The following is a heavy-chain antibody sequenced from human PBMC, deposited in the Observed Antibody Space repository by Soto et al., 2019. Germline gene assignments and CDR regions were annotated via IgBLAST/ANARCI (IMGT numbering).Heavy chain of an antibody. D-gene: IGHD3-16*01. J-gene: IGHJ4*02. CDR1: GGTFSSYT. V-gene: IGHV1-69*08. Sequence: QVQLVQSGAEVKKPGSSVKVSCKASGGTFSSYTVRWVRQAPGQGLEWMGRIIPILGIANYAQKVQARVTITADKSTSTAYMELSSLRSEDTDVYYCARDDRYDYRPFDYWGQGTLVTVSS. CDR2: IIPILGIA. CDR3: ARDDRYDYRPFDY.